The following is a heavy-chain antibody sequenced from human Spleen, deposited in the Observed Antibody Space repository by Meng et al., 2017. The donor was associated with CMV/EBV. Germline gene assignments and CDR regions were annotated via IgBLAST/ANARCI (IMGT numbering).Heavy chain of an antibody. Sequence: CAVSGGSISSSNWWSWVRQPPGKGLEWIGEIYHSGSTNYSPSLKSRVTISVDKSKNQFSLKLSSVTAADTAVYYCARDLSGKKSPDYWGQGTLVTVSS. CDR2: IYHSGST. V-gene: IGHV4-4*02. CDR3: ARDLSGKKSPDY. D-gene: IGHD6-25*01. CDR1: GGSISSSNW. J-gene: IGHJ4*02.